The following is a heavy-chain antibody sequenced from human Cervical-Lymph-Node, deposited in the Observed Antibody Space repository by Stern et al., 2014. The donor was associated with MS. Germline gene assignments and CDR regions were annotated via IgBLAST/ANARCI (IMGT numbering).Heavy chain of an antibody. CDR2: IIPIFGTA. V-gene: IGHV1-69*01. D-gene: IGHD1-26*01. CDR1: GGTFSSYA. J-gene: IGHJ6*02. Sequence: QVQLVQSGAEVKKPGSSVKVSCKASGGTFSSYAISWVRQAPGQGLEWMGGIIPIFGTANYAQKFQGRVTITPDESPSTAYIGRSSLRSGDTAVYYCARGELKEGLVRGMDVWGQGTTVTVSS. CDR3: ARGELKEGLVRGMDV.